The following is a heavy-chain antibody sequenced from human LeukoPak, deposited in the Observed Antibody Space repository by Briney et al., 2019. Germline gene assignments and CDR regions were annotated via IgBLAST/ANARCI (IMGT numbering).Heavy chain of an antibody. D-gene: IGHD1/OR15-1a*01. J-gene: IGHJ6*03. CDR2: IYLDGSRA. V-gene: IGHV3-7*01. CDR1: GFSFSSYW. Sequence: SGGSLRLSCAASGFSFSSYWMSWARQSPGKGPEWVANIYLDGSRAYYVDSVKGRFTISRDNAKNSLYLQMNSLSAEDTAVYYCGRARTVTKDHFMDVWGKRTTVTVSS. CDR3: GRARTVTKDHFMDV.